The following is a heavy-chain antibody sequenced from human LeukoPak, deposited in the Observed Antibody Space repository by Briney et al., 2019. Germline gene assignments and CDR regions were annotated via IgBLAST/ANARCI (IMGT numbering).Heavy chain of an antibody. V-gene: IGHV3-49*04. D-gene: IGHD1-26*01. CDR2: LRSKAYGGTT. Sequence: GSPRLSCTASGLTFGVYAMSWGRQAPGKGREWGGFLRSKAYGGTTEYAASVKGRFTISRDDSKSIAYLQMNSLKTEDTAVYYCTGGGGSYLYGMDVWGQGTTVTVSS. CDR3: TGGGGSYLYGMDV. CDR1: GLTFGVYA. J-gene: IGHJ6*02.